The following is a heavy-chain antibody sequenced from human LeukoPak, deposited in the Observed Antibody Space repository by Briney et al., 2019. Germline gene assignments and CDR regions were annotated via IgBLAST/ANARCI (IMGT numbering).Heavy chain of an antibody. CDR1: GGSISSSSYY. Sequence: SETLSLTCTVSGGSISSSSYYWGWIRQPPGKGLEWIESIYYSGSTYYNPSLKSRVTISVDTSKNQFSLKLSSVTAADTAVYYCARRQLRPGYYFDYWGQGTLVTVSS. V-gene: IGHV4-39*01. CDR2: IYYSGST. CDR3: ARRQLRPGYYFDY. J-gene: IGHJ4*02. D-gene: IGHD2-2*01.